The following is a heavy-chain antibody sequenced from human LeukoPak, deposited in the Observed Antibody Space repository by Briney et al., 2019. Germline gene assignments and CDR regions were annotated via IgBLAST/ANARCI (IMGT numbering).Heavy chain of an antibody. D-gene: IGHD3-3*01. CDR3: ARGRYDFWSGYYLPYYFDY. Sequence: PGGSLRLSCAASGFTFSDTWMHWVRQAPGEGLVWVSRIRSDGSDTRYAESVKGRFTISRDNAKNTLYLQMNSLRAEDTAVYYCARGRYDFWSGYYLPYYFDYWGQGTLVTVSS. CDR1: GFTFSDTW. J-gene: IGHJ4*02. CDR2: IRSDGSDT. V-gene: IGHV3-74*01.